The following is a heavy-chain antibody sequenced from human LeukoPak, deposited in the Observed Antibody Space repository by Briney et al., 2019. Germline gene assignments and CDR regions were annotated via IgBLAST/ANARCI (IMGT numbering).Heavy chain of an antibody. J-gene: IGHJ5*02. D-gene: IGHD1-14*01. Sequence: PGGSLRLSCAASGFTFRSYWMSWVRQAPGKGLEWVANIIQDGSEKYYVDSVKGRFTISRDNAKKSLYLQMNSLRADDTAVYYCARAFRLNHFDPWGQGTLVTVSS. V-gene: IGHV3-7*05. CDR3: ARAFRLNHFDP. CDR1: GFTFRSYW. CDR2: IIQDGSEK.